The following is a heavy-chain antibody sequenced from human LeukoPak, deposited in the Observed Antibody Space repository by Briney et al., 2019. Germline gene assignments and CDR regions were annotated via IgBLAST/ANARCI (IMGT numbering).Heavy chain of an antibody. J-gene: IGHJ4*02. CDR3: ARGEMATMRY. CDR1: GYSISSGYY. Sequence: PSETLSLTCAVSGYSISSGYYWGWIRQPPGKGLEWIGSIYHSGSTYYNPSLKSRVTISVDTSKNQFSLKPSSVTAADTAVYYCARGEMATMRYWGQGTLVTVSS. D-gene: IGHD5-24*01. CDR2: IYHSGST. V-gene: IGHV4-38-2*01.